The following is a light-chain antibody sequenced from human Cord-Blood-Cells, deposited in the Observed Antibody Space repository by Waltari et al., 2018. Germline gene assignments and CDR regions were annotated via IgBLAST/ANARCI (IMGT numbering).Light chain of an antibody. Sequence: DIQMTQSPSTLPASVGDRVTITCRASQSISSWLAWYQQKPGKAPKLLIYGASSLESGVPSRFSGSGSGTEFTLTISSLQPDDFATYYCQQYNSNSQTFGQGTKLEIK. CDR3: QQYNSNSQT. J-gene: IGKJ2*01. CDR2: GAS. CDR1: QSISSW. V-gene: IGKV1-5*01.